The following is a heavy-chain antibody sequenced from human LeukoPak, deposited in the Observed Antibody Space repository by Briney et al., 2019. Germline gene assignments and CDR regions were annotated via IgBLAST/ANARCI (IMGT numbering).Heavy chain of an antibody. J-gene: IGHJ3*02. CDR2: IIPIFGTA. V-gene: IGHV1-69*05. CDR3: ASEAIVAAAGVFDI. CDR1: GVTFSSYA. D-gene: IGHD6-13*01. Sequence: SVKVSCKATGVTFSSYAISWVRQAPGQGLEWMGGIIPIFGTANYAQKFQGRVTITTDESTSTAYMELSSLRSEDTAVYYCASEAIVAAAGVFDIWGQGTMVTVSS.